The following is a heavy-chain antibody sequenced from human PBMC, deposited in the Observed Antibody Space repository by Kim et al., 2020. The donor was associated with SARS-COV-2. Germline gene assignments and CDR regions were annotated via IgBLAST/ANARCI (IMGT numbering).Heavy chain of an antibody. CDR1: GFTFSDYY. CDR2: ISSSGSTI. J-gene: IGHJ6*02. D-gene: IGHD3-16*02. Sequence: GGSLRLSCAASGFTFSDYYMSWIRQAPGKGLEWVSYISSSGSTIYYADSVKGRFTIARDNAKNSLYLQMNSLGAEDTAVYYCARDRSDYVWGSYRSPYYYGMDVWGQGTTVTVSS. CDR3: ARDRSDYVWGSYRSPYYYGMDV. V-gene: IGHV3-11*01.